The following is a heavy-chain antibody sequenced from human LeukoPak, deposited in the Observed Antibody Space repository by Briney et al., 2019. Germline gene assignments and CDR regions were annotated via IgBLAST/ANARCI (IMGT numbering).Heavy chain of an antibody. CDR3: ARHSFRSGYYFDY. CDR1: GYSISSGYY. CDR2: IFHSGIT. V-gene: IGHV4-38-2*01. D-gene: IGHD6-25*01. Sequence: SETLSLTCAVSGYSISSGYYWGWIRQPPGKGLEWIGSIFHSGITYYNPSLKSRLTISLDMSKNHSSLKLSSVTAADTAVYYCARHSFRSGYYFDYWGQGTLVTVSS. J-gene: IGHJ4*02.